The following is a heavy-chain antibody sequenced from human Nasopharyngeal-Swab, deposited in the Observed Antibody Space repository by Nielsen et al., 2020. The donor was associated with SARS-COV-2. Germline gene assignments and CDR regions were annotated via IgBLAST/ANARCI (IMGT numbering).Heavy chain of an antibody. D-gene: IGHD3-10*01. CDR3: AAYYASGSYSSGSSNYYDYGKDV. V-gene: IGHV3-21*01. CDR1: GFTFSSYN. J-gene: IGHJ6*02. CDR2: ISSSSSYI. Sequence: GGSLRLSCVASGFTFSSYNMNWVRQAPGKGLEWVSCISSSSSYIYYEDSVKGRFTIARDNAEHSLYLQMDSRRAEDTAVYYCAAYYASGSYSSGSSNYYDYGKDVWGQGTTVAVSS.